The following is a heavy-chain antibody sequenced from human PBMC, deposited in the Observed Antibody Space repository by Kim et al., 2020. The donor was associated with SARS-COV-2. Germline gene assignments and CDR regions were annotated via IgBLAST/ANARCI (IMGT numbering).Heavy chain of an antibody. J-gene: IGHJ6*01. V-gene: IGHV3-30*03. CDR1: GFTFGNYA. D-gene: IGHD6-19*01. CDR2: ITCNGSNK. CDR3: ARDYGQWRASCDYYGM. Sequence: GGSLRLSCAASGFTFGNYAMHWVRQAPGKGLEWVAGITCNGSNKDYADSVKGRFTISRDNAKNSLYLQMNSLRIEDTALYYCARDYGQWRASCDYYGM.